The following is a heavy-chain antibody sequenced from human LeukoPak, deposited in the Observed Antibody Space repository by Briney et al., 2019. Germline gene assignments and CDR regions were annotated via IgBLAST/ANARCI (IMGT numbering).Heavy chain of an antibody. D-gene: IGHD3-10*01. CDR1: GFTFSSYA. CDR3: NYGSGSYFDY. Sequence: GGSLRLSCAASGFTFSSYAMSWVRQAPGKGLEWVSEISGSGGSTYYADSVKGRFTISRDNSKNTLYLQMNSLRAEDTAVYYCNYGSGSYFDYWGQGTLVTVSS. CDR2: ISGSGGST. V-gene: IGHV3-23*01. J-gene: IGHJ4*02.